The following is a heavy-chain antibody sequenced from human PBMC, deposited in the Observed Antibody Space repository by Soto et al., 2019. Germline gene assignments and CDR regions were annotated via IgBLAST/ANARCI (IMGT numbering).Heavy chain of an antibody. CDR2: ISSISSSI. Sequence: VRQAPGKGLEWASSISSISSSIYYAASVKGRFTISRDNAKNSLYLQMNSLRDEDTAVYYCARDEYLRYFDLLSYFFYYGMDVWGQVTTVTVSS. J-gene: IGHJ6*02. D-gene: IGHD3-9*01. CDR3: ARDEYLRYFDLLSYFFYYGMDV. V-gene: IGHV3-21*01.